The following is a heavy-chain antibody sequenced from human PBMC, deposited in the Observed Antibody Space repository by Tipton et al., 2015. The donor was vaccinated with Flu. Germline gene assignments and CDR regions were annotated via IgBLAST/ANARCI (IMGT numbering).Heavy chain of an antibody. Sequence: SLRLSCAASGFTFSRYDMHWVRQGTGKGLEWVSSIGTRGGTFYPDSVKGRFTISRENAKNSCFLQMNGLTAADTATYYCARDRDLAAAFRQNWYFDLWGRGTLVTVSS. CDR3: ARDRDLAAAFRQNWYFDL. CDR1: GFTFSRYD. J-gene: IGHJ2*01. CDR2: IGTRGGT. D-gene: IGHD6-13*01. V-gene: IGHV3-13*01.